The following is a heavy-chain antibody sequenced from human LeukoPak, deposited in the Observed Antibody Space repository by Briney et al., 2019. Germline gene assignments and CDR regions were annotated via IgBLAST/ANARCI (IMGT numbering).Heavy chain of an antibody. V-gene: IGHV3-7*01. CDR1: GFSFSSYW. J-gene: IGHJ4*02. Sequence: PGGSLRLSCAASGFSFSSYWMSWVRQAPGKGLEGVANIKQDGSEKDYVDSVKGRFTISRDNAKNSLYLQINSLRAEDTAVYYCARDLTYYDSSGYYNYWGQGSLVTVSS. D-gene: IGHD3-22*01. CDR3: ARDLTYYDSSGYYNY. CDR2: IKQDGSEK.